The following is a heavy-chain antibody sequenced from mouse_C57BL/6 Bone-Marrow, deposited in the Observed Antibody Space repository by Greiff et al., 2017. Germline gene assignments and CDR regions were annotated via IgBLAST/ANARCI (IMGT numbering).Heavy chain of an antibody. J-gene: IGHJ1*03. D-gene: IGHD2-4*01. CDR1: GFNIKDDY. Sequence: EVKLMESGAELVRPGASVKLSCTASGFNIKDDYMHWVKQRPEQGLEWIGWIDPENGDTEYASKFQGKATITADTSSNTAYLQLSSLTSEDTAVYYCTFYDYDLYWYFDVWGTGTTVTVSS. CDR2: IDPENGDT. CDR3: TFYDYDLYWYFDV. V-gene: IGHV14-4*01.